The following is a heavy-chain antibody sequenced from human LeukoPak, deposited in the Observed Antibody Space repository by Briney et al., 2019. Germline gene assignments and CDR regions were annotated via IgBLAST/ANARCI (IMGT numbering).Heavy chain of an antibody. CDR1: GLTFTDYW. CDR2: IHKAGTES. Sequence: PGGSLTLSCAASGLTFTDYWMTWVRQVPGKGLEWVANIHKAGTESYYVDSVKGRFAISRDNAKNSLFLQLSSLRVDDTAVYYCARVGTWELQRVFDYWGQGTLVTVSS. CDR3: ARVGTWELQRVFDY. V-gene: IGHV3-7*01. D-gene: IGHD1-26*01. J-gene: IGHJ4*02.